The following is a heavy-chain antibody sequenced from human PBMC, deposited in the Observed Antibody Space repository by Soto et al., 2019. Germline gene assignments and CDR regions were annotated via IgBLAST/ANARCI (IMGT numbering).Heavy chain of an antibody. CDR2: ISAYNGNT. CDR1: GSTISSYA. CDR3: ARVALGYDLAGIDDSSYYGTDV. V-gene: IGHV1-18*01. Sequence: ASVKLSCKASGSTISSYAISWVRQAPGQGLEWVGWISAYNGNTNYAQKLQGRVTMTTDTSTSTAYMELRSLRSDDTAVYYCARVALGYDLAGIDDSSYYGTDVGGQATTVTVSS. J-gene: IGHJ6*02. D-gene: IGHD3-3*01.